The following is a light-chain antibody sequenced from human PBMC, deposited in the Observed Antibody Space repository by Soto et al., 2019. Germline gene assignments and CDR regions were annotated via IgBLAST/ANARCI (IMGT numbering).Light chain of an antibody. V-gene: IGKV1-5*03. J-gene: IGKJ1*01. CDR2: KAS. Sequence: DIQMTQSPSTLSASVVDRVTITCRASQSISSWLAWYQHKPGKAPKLLIYKASSLESGVPSRFSGSGSGTEFTLTISTLQPEDFASYYCLQYNSHSWTFGQGTKVEIK. CDR1: QSISSW. CDR3: LQYNSHSWT.